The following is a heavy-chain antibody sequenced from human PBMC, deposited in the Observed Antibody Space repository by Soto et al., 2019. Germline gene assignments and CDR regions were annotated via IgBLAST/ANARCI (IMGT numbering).Heavy chain of an antibody. CDR1: GFTFGDYA. D-gene: IGHD6-19*01. J-gene: IGHJ3*02. CDR2: IRSKAYGGTT. V-gene: IGHV3-49*03. Sequence: GGSLRLSCTASGFTFGDYAMSWFRQAPGKGLEWVGFIRSKAYGGTTEYAASVKGRFTISRDDSKSIAYLQMNSLKTEDTAVYYCTRDRGSGYSSGWYAFDIWGQGTMVTVSS. CDR3: TRDRGSGYSSGWYAFDI.